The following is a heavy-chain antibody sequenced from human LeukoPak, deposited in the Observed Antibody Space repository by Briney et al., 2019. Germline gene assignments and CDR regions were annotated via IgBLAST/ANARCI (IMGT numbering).Heavy chain of an antibody. CDR3: ARDHSGSYQRAFDI. D-gene: IGHD1-26*01. CDR2: IYGGGST. Sequence: GGSLGLSCAVSAFTASSNYVSGVRQAPGKGLGGVSVIYGGGSTNYADSVKGRFTISRDNSKNTLYLQMNSLRAEDTAVYYCARDHSGSYQRAFDIWGQGTMVTVSS. J-gene: IGHJ3*02. V-gene: IGHV3-66*02. CDR1: AFTASSNY.